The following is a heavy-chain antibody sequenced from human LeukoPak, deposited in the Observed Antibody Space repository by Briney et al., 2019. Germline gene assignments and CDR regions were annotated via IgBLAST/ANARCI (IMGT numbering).Heavy chain of an antibody. D-gene: IGHD6-19*01. CDR2: ISASGGNT. CDR3: AKGSVAATGDY. V-gene: IGHV3-23*01. Sequence: GGSLRLSCAASGFTFSSYAMTWVRQAPGKGLEWVSAISASGGNTYYAGSVKGRFTISRDSSKNTLYLQMNSLRAEDTAVYYCAKGSVAATGDYWGQGTLVTVSS. CDR1: GFTFSSYA. J-gene: IGHJ4*02.